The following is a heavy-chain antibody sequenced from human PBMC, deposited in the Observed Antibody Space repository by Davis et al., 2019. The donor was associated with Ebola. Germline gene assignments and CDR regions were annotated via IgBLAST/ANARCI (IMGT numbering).Heavy chain of an antibody. CDR1: GGSFSGYY. D-gene: IGHD2-2*01. V-gene: IGHV4-34*01. Sequence: SQTLSLTCAVYGGSFSGYYWSWIRQPPGKGLEWIGEINHSGSTNYNPSLKSRVTISVDTSKNQFSLKLSSVTAADTAVYYCARDGIAGSTSTNWFDPWGQGTLVTVSS. J-gene: IGHJ5*02. CDR3: ARDGIAGSTSTNWFDP. CDR2: INHSGST.